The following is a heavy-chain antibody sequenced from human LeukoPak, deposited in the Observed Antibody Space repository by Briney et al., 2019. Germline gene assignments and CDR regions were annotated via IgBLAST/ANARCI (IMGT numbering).Heavy chain of an antibody. J-gene: IGHJ5*02. Sequence: GGSLRLSCAASGFTFSNYGMHWVRQAPGKGLEWVAVIWSDGSNKYYADSVRGRFTISRDNSKNTLYLQMNSLRAEDTAVYYCARVTMVAAASYNWFVPWGQGTLVPVSS. V-gene: IGHV3-33*01. CDR1: GFTFSNYG. CDR2: IWSDGSNK. D-gene: IGHD2-15*01. CDR3: ARVTMVAAASYNWFVP.